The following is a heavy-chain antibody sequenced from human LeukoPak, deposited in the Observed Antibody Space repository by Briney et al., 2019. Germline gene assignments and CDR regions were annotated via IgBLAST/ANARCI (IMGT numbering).Heavy chain of an antibody. D-gene: IGHD1-26*01. Sequence: GGSLRLSCAASGFTFSSYSMNWVRQAPGKGLEWVSSISSSISYIYYADSVKGRFTISRDNAKNSLYLQMNSLRAEDTAVYYCARDPTEEEVSYYPTIPDYWGQGTLVTVSS. CDR2: ISSSISYI. CDR1: GFTFSSYS. CDR3: ARDPTEEEVSYYPTIPDY. J-gene: IGHJ4*02. V-gene: IGHV3-21*01.